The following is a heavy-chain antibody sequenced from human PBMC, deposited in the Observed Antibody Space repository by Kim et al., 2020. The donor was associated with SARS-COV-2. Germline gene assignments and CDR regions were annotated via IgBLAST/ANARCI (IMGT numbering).Heavy chain of an antibody. CDR1: GGSVSSGSYY. V-gene: IGHV4-61*01. D-gene: IGHD3-3*01. CDR3: ARDRVLRFLEWSAAHYGMDA. Sequence: SETLSLTCTVSGGSVSSGSYYWSWIRQPPGKGLEWIGYIYYSGSTNYNPYLKSRVTISVDTSKNQFSLKLSSVTAADTAVYYCARDRVLRFLEWSAAHYGMDAWGQGTTVTVSS. J-gene: IGHJ6*02. CDR2: IYYSGST.